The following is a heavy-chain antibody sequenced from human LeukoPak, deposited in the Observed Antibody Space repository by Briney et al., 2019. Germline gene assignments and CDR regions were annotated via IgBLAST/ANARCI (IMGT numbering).Heavy chain of an antibody. V-gene: IGHV3-21*01. D-gene: IGHD4-17*01. CDR1: GFTFSSHS. CDR3: ARDHYGDYVFDY. CDR2: ISSSSSYI. J-gene: IGHJ4*02. Sequence: GGSLRLSCAASGFTFSSHSMNWVRQAPGKGLEWVSSISSSSSYIYYADSVKGRFTISRDNAKNSLYLQMNSLRAEDTAVYYCARDHYGDYVFDYWGQETLVTVSS.